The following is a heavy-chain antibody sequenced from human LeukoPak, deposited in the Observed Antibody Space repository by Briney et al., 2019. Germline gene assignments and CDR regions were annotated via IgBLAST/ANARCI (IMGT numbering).Heavy chain of an antibody. CDR1: GGSISSGDYY. Sequence: SQTLSLTCTVSGGSISSGDYYWSWIRQPAGKGLEWIGRIYASGSTNYNPSLKSRVTISIDTSKNQFSLKLTSVTAADTAVYYCARGRPKHCSGGSCYSYYYYYYYMDVWGKGTTVTVSS. D-gene: IGHD2-15*01. CDR3: ARGRPKHCSGGSCYSYYYYYYYMDV. J-gene: IGHJ6*03. CDR2: IYASGST. V-gene: IGHV4-61*02.